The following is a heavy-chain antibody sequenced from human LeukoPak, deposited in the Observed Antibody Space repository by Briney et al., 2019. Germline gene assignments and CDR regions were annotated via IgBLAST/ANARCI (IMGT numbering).Heavy chain of an antibody. Sequence: GGSLRLSCAASGFTFSSYEMNWVRQAPGKWLEWVSYISSSGSTIYYADSVKGRFTISRDNAKNSLYLQMNSLRAEDTAVYYCARDNVLYDYVWGSYPVRGPFDYWGQGTLVTVSS. CDR3: ARDNVLYDYVWGSYPVRGPFDY. CDR1: GFTFSSYE. CDR2: ISSSGSTI. D-gene: IGHD3-16*02. J-gene: IGHJ4*02. V-gene: IGHV3-48*03.